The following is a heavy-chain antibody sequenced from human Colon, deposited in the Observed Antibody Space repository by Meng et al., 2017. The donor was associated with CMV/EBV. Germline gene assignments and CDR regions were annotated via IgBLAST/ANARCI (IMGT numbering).Heavy chain of an antibody. CDR3: ARGYSGTYRADY. CDR2: INSDGTSA. CDR1: GFTFSRYW. D-gene: IGHD1-26*01. J-gene: IGHJ4*02. V-gene: IGHV3-74*01. Sequence: CAASGFTFSRYWMHWVRQVPGKGLVWDSRINSDGTSASYADSVQGRFTISRDNAKSTLYLQMNSLRAEDTAVYYCARGYSGTYRADYWGQGTLVTVSS.